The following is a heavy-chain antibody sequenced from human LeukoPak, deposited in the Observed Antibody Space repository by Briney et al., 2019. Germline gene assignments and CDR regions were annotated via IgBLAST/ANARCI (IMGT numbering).Heavy chain of an antibody. D-gene: IGHD3-22*01. CDR2: IYHSGST. CDR3: ARNHYYTHYYYYYMDV. Sequence: SETLSLTCAVSGGSISSSNWWSWVRQPPGKGLEWIGEIYHSGSTNYNPSLKSRVTISVDKSKNQFSLKLSSVTAADTAVYYCARNHYYTHYYYYYMDVWGKGTTVTVSS. CDR1: GGSISSSNW. J-gene: IGHJ6*03. V-gene: IGHV4-4*02.